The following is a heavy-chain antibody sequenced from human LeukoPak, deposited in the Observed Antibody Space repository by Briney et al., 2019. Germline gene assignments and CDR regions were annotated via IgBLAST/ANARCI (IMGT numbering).Heavy chain of an antibody. CDR3: AKDSLAYYYDSSGYYSSLDY. CDR2: IRYDGSNK. J-gene: IGHJ4*02. D-gene: IGHD3-22*01. CDR1: GFTFSSYG. V-gene: IGHV3-30*02. Sequence: PGGSLRLSCAASGFTFSSYGMHWVRQAPGKGLEWVAFIRYDGSNKYYADSVKGRFTISRDNSKNTLYLQMNSLRAEDTAVYYCAKDSLAYYYDSSGYYSSLDYWGQGTLVTVSS.